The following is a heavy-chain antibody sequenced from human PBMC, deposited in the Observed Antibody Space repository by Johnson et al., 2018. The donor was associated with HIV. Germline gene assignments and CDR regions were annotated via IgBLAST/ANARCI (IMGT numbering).Heavy chain of an antibody. CDR2: ISFDGSNR. V-gene: IGHV3-30*04. CDR3: TTADCGGDCYEPDAFDI. D-gene: IGHD2-21*02. J-gene: IGHJ3*02. CDR1: GFTFTSYP. Sequence: QVQLVESGGGVVQPGRSLRLSCAASGFTFTSYPMHWVRQAPGKGLEWVAVISFDGSNRNYADSVKGRFTISRDNSKNTLYLQMNSLKTEDTAVYYCTTADCGGDCYEPDAFDIWGQGTMVTVSS.